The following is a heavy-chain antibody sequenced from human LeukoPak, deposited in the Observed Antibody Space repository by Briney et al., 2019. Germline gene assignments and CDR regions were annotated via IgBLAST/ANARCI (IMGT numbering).Heavy chain of an antibody. CDR3: ARGEWDLRD. D-gene: IGHD1-26*01. CDR2: ISSSSSYI. Sequence: GGSLRLSCAASGFTFSSYSMNWVRQAPGKGLEWVSSISSSSSYIYYADSVKGRFTISRDNAKNVLFLQMNNLGAEDTAFYYCARGEWDLRDWGQGTLVIVSS. J-gene: IGHJ4*02. CDR1: GFTFSSYS. V-gene: IGHV3-21*04.